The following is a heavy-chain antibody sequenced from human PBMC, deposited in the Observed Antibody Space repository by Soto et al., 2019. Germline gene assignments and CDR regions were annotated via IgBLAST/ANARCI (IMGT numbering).Heavy chain of an antibody. D-gene: IGHD4-17*01. Sequence: QVQLVQSGAEVKKPGSSVKVSCKASGGTFSSYTISWVRQAPGQGLEWMGRIIHILGIANYAQKFQGRVTITADKSTSTAYMELSSLRSEDTAVYYCARLLDYGDYVPYYFDYWGQGTLVTVSS. CDR2: IIHILGIA. CDR1: GGTFSSYT. V-gene: IGHV1-69*02. J-gene: IGHJ4*02. CDR3: ARLLDYGDYVPYYFDY.